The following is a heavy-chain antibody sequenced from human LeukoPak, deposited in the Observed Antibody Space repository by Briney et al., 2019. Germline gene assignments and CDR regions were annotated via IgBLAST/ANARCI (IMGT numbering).Heavy chain of an antibody. D-gene: IGHD3-10*01. CDR2: IWDDGNNK. Sequence: GGSLRLSCAASGFSFSNHGMHWVRQAPGKRLEWVAVIWDDGNNKRYANSVNGRFTISRDNSENTLYLQMNGLTAEDTAMYYCARDSYQDYYGRFDPWGQGTLVIVSS. J-gene: IGHJ5*02. CDR1: GFSFSNHG. V-gene: IGHV3-33*01. CDR3: ARDSYQDYYGRFDP.